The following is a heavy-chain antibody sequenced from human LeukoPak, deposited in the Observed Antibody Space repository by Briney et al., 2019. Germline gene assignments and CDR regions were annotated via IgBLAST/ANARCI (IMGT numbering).Heavy chain of an antibody. CDR1: GGSISSGDYY. CDR2: IFYSGST. D-gene: IGHD2-21*02. CDR3: ARDGYCGGDCYPGFQH. V-gene: IGHV4-30-4*01. J-gene: IGHJ1*01. Sequence: SETLSLTCTVSGGSISSGDYYWSWIRQPPGKGLAWIGSIFYSGSTYYNPSLKSRVTRSVDTSKNQFSLKLSSVTAADTAVYYCARDGYCGGDCYPGFQHWGQGTLVTVSS.